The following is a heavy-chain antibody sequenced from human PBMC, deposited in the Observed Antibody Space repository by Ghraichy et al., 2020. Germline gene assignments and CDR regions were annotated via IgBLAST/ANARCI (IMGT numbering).Heavy chain of an antibody. CDR3: AREIVALDC. J-gene: IGHJ4*02. Sequence: GGSLRLSCAASGFTFSSYGMTWVRQAPGKGQEWVSYISSSSSTITYADSVKGRFTISRDNAKNSLILQMNSLRDEDTAVYYCAREIVALDCWGQGTLVTVSS. V-gene: IGHV3-48*02. CDR1: GFTFSSYG. D-gene: IGHD3-16*02. CDR2: ISSSSSTI.